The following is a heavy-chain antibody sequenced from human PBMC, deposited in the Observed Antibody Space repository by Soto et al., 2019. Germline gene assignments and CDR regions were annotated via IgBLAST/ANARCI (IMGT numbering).Heavy chain of an antibody. J-gene: IGHJ4*02. CDR1: GFSFSTCA. CDR3: AAQATGYFVPFDF. Sequence: EVQLLESGGGLVQPGGSLRLSCAASGFSFSTCAVSWVRQAPGKGLEWVSSISASGDTTHYAESVRGRFTICRDNSRNTLHLQMSSLTAEDTAIYSCAAQATGYFVPFDFWGRGTLVTVSS. V-gene: IGHV3-23*01. D-gene: IGHD3-22*01. CDR2: ISASGDTT.